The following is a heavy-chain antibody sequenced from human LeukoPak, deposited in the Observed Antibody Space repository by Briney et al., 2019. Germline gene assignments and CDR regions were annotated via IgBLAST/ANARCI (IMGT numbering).Heavy chain of an antibody. J-gene: IGHJ5*02. CDR3: ARGRRACSSTTCYSWFDP. CDR2: IWHDGSNE. Sequence: GRSLRLSCAASGFTFSSYGMHWVRQAPGKGLEWAARIWHDGSNEYHADSVKGRFTISRDNSKNTLYLQMNSLRAEDTAVYFCARGRRACSSTTCYSWFDPWGQGTLVTVSS. D-gene: IGHD2-2*01. V-gene: IGHV3-33*01. CDR1: GFTFSSYG.